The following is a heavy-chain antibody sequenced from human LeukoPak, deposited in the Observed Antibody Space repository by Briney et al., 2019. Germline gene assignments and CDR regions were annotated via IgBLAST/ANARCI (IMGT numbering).Heavy chain of an antibody. CDR2: IRYDGSNK. D-gene: IGHD3-22*01. Sequence: GGSLRLSCAASRFTFSSYGMHWVRQAPGKGLEWVAFIRYDGSNKYYADSVKGRFTISRDNSKNTLYLQMNSLRAEDTAVYYCAKATYYYDSRAGAFDIWGQGTMVTVSS. CDR1: RFTFSSYG. J-gene: IGHJ3*02. V-gene: IGHV3-30*02. CDR3: AKATYYYDSRAGAFDI.